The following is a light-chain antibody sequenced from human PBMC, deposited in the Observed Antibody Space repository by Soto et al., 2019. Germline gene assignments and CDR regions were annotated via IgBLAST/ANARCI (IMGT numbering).Light chain of an antibody. CDR2: KAS. J-gene: IGKJ1*01. Sequence: DIQMTQSPSTLSASVGDRFTITCRASQSISSWLAWYQQKPGKAPKLLIYKASTLKSGVPSRFSGSGSGTDFTLTISRLEPEDFAVYYCQQYGTSPTTFGQGTTVDIK. V-gene: IGKV1-5*03. CDR3: QQYGTSPTT. CDR1: QSISSW.